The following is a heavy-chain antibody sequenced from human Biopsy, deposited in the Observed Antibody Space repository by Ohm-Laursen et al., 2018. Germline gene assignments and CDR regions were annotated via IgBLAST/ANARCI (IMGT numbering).Heavy chain of an antibody. CDR2: ISHGGNDE. V-gene: IGHV3-30*03. D-gene: IGHD3-22*01. CDR3: ARDWQGRAHYYDSSGYDY. J-gene: IGHJ4*02. CDR1: GFSFSNYG. Sequence: RSLRLSCAASGFSFSNYGMHWVRQAPGKGLEWVALISHGGNDEYYADSVEGRFTISRDNAKNSLYLQMNSLRAEDTAVYYCARDWQGRAHYYDSSGYDYWGQGTLVTVSS.